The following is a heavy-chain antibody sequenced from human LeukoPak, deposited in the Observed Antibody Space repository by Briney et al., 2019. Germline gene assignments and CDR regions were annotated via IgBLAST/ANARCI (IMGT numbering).Heavy chain of an antibody. CDR1: GFTFSSYG. CDR3: ATHGSAHYYMDV. D-gene: IGHD2-2*03. J-gene: IGHJ6*03. V-gene: IGHV3-23*01. Sequence: GGSLRLSCAASGFTFSSYGMHWVRQAPGKGLEWVSGISGSGSGTYYADSVKGRFTISRDNSKNTLHLQMNSLRAEDTAVYYCATHGSAHYYMDVWGKGTTVTISS. CDR2: ISGSGSGT.